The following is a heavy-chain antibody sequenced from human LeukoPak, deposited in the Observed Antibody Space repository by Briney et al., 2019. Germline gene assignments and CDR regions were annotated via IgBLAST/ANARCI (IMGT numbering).Heavy chain of an antibody. V-gene: IGHV4-59*12. D-gene: IGHD6-13*01. CDR3: ASVAAAGSTYFDY. CDR2: IYYSGST. Sequence: PSETLSLTCTVSGGSISSYYWSWIRQPPGKGLEWIGYIYYSGSTYYNPSLKSRVTISVDTSKNQFSLKLSSVTAADTAVYYCASVAAAGSTYFDYWGQGTLVTVSS. CDR1: GGSISSYY. J-gene: IGHJ4*02.